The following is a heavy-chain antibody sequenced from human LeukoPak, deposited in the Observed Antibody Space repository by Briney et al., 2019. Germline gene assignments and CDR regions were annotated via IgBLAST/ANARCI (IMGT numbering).Heavy chain of an antibody. CDR3: AREADTYYDFWSGYYVPDY. V-gene: IGHV3-21*01. CDR1: GFTFSSYS. Sequence: VGSLRLSCAASGFTFSSYSMNWVRQAPGKGLEWVSSISSSSSYIYYADSVKGRFTISRDNAKNSLYLQMNSLRAEDTAVYYCAREADTYYDFWSGYYVPDYWGQGTLVTVSS. CDR2: ISSSSSYI. D-gene: IGHD3-3*01. J-gene: IGHJ4*02.